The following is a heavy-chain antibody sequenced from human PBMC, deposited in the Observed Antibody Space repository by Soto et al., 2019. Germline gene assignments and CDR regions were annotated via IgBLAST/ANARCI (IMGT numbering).Heavy chain of an antibody. Sequence: QVQLVQSGAEVKKPGASVKVSCKASGYTFTSHGISWVRQAPGQGLEWMGWSSPYNGNTDYAQKVQGRVTMTTDTSTSTAYRELRSLRSDDTAVYYCERDKLEMATIFDSWGQGAMVTVSS. D-gene: IGHD5-12*01. CDR3: ERDKLEMATIFDS. CDR1: GYTFTSHG. CDR2: SSPYNGNT. J-gene: IGHJ4*02. V-gene: IGHV1-18*01.